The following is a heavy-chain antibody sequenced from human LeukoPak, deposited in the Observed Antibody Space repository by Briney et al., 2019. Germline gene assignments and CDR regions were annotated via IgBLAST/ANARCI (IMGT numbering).Heavy chain of an antibody. CDR3: ARVVTYDSGGYYSWYFDL. CDR1: GYTLTELS. CDR2: FDPEDGET. D-gene: IGHD3-22*01. J-gene: IGHJ2*01. Sequence: GASVKVSCKVSGYTLTELSMHWVRQAPGKGLEWMGGFDPEDGETIYAQKFQGRVTMTEDTSTDTAYMELSSLRSEDTAVYYCARVVTYDSGGYYSWYFDLWGRGTLVTVSS. V-gene: IGHV1-24*01.